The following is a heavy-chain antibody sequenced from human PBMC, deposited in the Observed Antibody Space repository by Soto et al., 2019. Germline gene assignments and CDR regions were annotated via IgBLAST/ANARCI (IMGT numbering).Heavy chain of an antibody. Sequence: KQSPTLSLPCAISGDRVSSNSAAWTWIRQSPSRGLEWLGRTYYRSKWYNDYAVSVKSRITINPDTSKNQFSLQLNSVTPEDTAVYYCARELPSLLVPAAIGGAHDYYYYYMDVWGKGTTVTVSS. J-gene: IGHJ6*03. D-gene: IGHD2-2*02. V-gene: IGHV6-1*01. CDR1: GDRVSSNSAA. CDR2: TYYRSKWYN. CDR3: ARELPSLLVPAAIGGAHDYYYYYMDV.